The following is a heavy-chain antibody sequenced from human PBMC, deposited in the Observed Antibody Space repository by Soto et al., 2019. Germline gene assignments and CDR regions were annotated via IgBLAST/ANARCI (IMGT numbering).Heavy chain of an antibody. V-gene: IGHV3-15*01. CDR1: GFSFSESW. J-gene: IGHJ4*02. D-gene: IGHD3-16*02. Sequence: EVLLLESGGGVVKPGGSLRRSCAASGFSFSESWMSWVRQAPGKWLEWVARIKSETDGGTRDHAAPVEGSFIISRDNSKNTAYLQTNSLKTEDTALYYWTTYDYIWGSYRDRLAYWGQGDLVTVTS. CDR2: IKSETDGGTR. CDR3: TTYDYIWGSYRDRLAY.